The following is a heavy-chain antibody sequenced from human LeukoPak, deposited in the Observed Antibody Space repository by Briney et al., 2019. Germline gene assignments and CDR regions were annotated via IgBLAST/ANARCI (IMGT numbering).Heavy chain of an antibody. D-gene: IGHD5-18*01. CDR2: IKQDGSEK. Sequence: GGSLRLSCAASGFTFSSYWMSWVRQAPGKGLEYVANIKQDGSEKYYVDSVKGRFTISRDNAKNSLFLQMNSLRAEDTAVYYCAKDQLTGGYNYGYGTFDMLGQGTMVTVSS. CDR3: AKDQLTGGYNYGYGTFDM. CDR1: GFTFSSYW. J-gene: IGHJ3*02. V-gene: IGHV3-7*03.